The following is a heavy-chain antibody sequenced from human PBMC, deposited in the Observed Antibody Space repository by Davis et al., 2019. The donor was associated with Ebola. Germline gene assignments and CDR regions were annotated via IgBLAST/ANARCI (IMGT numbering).Heavy chain of an antibody. CDR3: TLTVTPLDY. CDR2: LHTASGHETK. D-gene: IGHD4-17*01. J-gene: IGHJ4*02. CDR1: GFTFSSYW. Sequence: GGSLRLSCAASGFTFSSYWMSWVRQAPGKGLEWVGRLHTASGHETKEYSAPVEGRFTISRDISKNLFYLQMNSLKTEDTAVYYCTLTVTPLDYWGQGTLVTVSS. V-gene: IGHV3-15*01.